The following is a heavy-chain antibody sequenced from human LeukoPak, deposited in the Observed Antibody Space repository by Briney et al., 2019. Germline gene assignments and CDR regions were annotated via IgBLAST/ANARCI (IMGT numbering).Heavy chain of an antibody. CDR3: ARAPNGYEDY. Sequence: SETLSLTCAVYGGSFSGFYWSWIRQSPEKGLEWLGEISHGGRTNYNPSLDSRGTITIDTSKSQFSLRLNSVTAADTAVYYCARAPNGYEDYWGQGTLVTVSS. D-gene: IGHD5-12*01. CDR1: GGSFSGFY. CDR2: ISHGGRT. J-gene: IGHJ4*02. V-gene: IGHV4-34*01.